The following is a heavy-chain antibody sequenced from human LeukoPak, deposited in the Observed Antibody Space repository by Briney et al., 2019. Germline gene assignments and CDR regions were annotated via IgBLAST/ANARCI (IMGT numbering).Heavy chain of an antibody. CDR2: IIPIFGTA. CDR3: QGNYYDSSFDI. CDR1: GYTFTGYY. J-gene: IGHJ3*02. V-gene: IGHV1-69*13. Sequence: SVKVSCKASGYTFTGYYMHWVRQAPGQGLEWMGGIIPIFGTANYAQKFQGRVTITADESTSTAYMELSSLRSEDTAVYYCQGNYYDSSFDIWGQGTMVTVSS. D-gene: IGHD3-22*01.